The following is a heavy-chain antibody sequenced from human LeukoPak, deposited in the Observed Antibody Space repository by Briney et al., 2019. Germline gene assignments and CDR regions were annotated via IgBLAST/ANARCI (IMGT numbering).Heavy chain of an antibody. CDR3: AKLPGNDAFDI. Sequence: GGPLRLSCAASGFTFSNYAMTWVRQAPGKGLEWVSAVSGSGGSTYYADSVKGRFTISRDNSKNTLYLQMNSLRAEDTAVYYCAKLPGNDAFDIWGQGTMVTVSS. J-gene: IGHJ3*02. V-gene: IGHV3-23*01. D-gene: IGHD1-26*01. CDR1: GFTFSNYA. CDR2: VSGSGGST.